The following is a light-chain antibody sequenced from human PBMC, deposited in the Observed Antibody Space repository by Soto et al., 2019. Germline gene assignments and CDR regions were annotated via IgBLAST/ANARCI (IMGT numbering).Light chain of an antibody. Sequence: DSHITTSRSSLPASGGDRVTIPCRVSQSISSSFTWYPQKPGKAPKLLIYAASSLQSGVPSRFRGSGSGTDFTLTISSLQPEDFATYYCQQSYSTRPTCGQGTKGDI. J-gene: IGKJ1*01. V-gene: IGKV1-39*01. CDR3: QQSYSTRPT. CDR2: AAS. CDR1: QSISSS.